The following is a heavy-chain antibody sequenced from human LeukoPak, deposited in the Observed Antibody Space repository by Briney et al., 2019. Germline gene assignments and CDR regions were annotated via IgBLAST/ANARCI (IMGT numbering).Heavy chain of an antibody. V-gene: IGHV1-46*01. J-gene: IGHJ4*02. CDR2: INPTGGDT. Sequence: ASVKVSCKASGYTLTSYYLHWVRQAPGQGLEWMGIINPTGGDTTYPQKFQGRVTMTRDMSTSTFYMDLSSLRSEDTAVYFCARGLCAGGTCYVMDYWGQGTPVTVSS. CDR1: GYTLTSYY. D-gene: IGHD2-15*01. CDR3: ARGLCAGGTCYVMDY.